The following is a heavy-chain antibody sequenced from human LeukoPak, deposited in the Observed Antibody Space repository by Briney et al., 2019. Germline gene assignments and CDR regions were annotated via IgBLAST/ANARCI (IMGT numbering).Heavy chain of an antibody. J-gene: IGHJ3*02. CDR2: IYYSGST. D-gene: IGHD5-18*01. V-gene: IGHV4-59*01. CDR3: AVDTAMADAFDI. CDR1: GGSISSYY. Sequence: SETLSLTCTVSGGSISSYYWSWIRPPPGKGLEWIGYIYYSGSTNYNPSLKSRVTISVDTSKNQFSLKLSSVTAADTAVYYCAVDTAMADAFDIWGQGTMVTVSS.